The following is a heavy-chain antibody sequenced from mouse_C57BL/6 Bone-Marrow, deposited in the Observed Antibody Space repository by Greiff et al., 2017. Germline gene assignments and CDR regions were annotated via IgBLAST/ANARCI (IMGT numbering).Heavy chain of an antibody. V-gene: IGHV1-82*01. CDR1: GYAFSSSW. J-gene: IGHJ2*01. D-gene: IGHD3-3*01. CDR2: IYPGDGDT. Sequence: VQLQPSGPELVKPGASVKISCKASGYAFSSSWMNWVKQRPGKGLEWIGRIYPGDGDTNYNGKFKGKATLTADKSSSTAYMQLSSLTSEDSAVYFCAWGCADFDYGGQGTTLTVSS. CDR3: AWGCADFDY.